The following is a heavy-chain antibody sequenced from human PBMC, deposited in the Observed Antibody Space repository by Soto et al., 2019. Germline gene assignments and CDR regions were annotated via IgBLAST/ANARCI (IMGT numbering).Heavy chain of an antibody. CDR2: ISSDGNDK. Sequence: ESGGGVVQPGRSLRLSCAASGFTFSNYGMHWVRQAPGKGLEWVTTISSDGNDKYYAGSVKGRFTISRDNSENTLDPQMKGQSAEGKAVFYCAKGSFTAHQFLAHWRPGTLVTVSS. V-gene: IGHV3-30*18. CDR3: AKGSFTAHQFLAH. D-gene: IGHD3-10*01. CDR1: GFTFSNYG. J-gene: IGHJ4*02.